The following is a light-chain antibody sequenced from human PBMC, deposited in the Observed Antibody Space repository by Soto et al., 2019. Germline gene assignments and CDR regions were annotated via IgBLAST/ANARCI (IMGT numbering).Light chain of an antibody. CDR3: QHYKISTRYS. V-gene: IGKV1-5*03. Sequence: DIQMTQSPSTLSASVGDRVTITCRASENINKWLAWYQQRPGTVPKLLIYQASNLESGVPARFSGSGSGTDFTLTISSLQPEDFATYYCQHYKISTRYSFGQGT. J-gene: IGKJ2*03. CDR2: QAS. CDR1: ENINKW.